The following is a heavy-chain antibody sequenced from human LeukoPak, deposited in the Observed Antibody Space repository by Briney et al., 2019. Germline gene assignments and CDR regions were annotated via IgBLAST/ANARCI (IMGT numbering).Heavy chain of an antibody. V-gene: IGHV1-2*06. Sequence: GESLQISCKASGYTFTGYYMHWVRQAPGQGLEWMGRINPNSGGTNYAQKFQGRVTMTRDTSISTAYMELSRLRSDDTAVYYCARVTIFGVVYFDYWGQGTLVTVSS. CDR2: INPNSGGT. J-gene: IGHJ4*02. D-gene: IGHD3-3*01. CDR3: ARVTIFGVVYFDY. CDR1: GYTFTGYY.